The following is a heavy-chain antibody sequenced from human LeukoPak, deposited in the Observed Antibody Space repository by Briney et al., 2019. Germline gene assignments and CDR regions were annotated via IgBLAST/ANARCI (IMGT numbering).Heavy chain of an antibody. CDR2: ISSSGSTK. Sequence: GGCPRLSCAASGFTFSSYEMNWVRQAPGKGLEWVSYISSSGSTKYYADSVKGRFTISRDNAKNSLYLQMNSLRAEDTAVYYCAGDCGGGSGYFSPFDYGGRRPLVTIVS. CDR1: GFTFSSYE. J-gene: IGHJ4*02. D-gene: IGHD2-15*01. CDR3: AGDCGGGSGYFSPFDY. V-gene: IGHV3-48*03.